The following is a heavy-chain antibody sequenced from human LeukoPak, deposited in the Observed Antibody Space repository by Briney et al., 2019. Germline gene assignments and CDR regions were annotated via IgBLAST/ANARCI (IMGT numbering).Heavy chain of an antibody. CDR3: AKDLGIVGASFDY. D-gene: IGHD1-26*01. CDR1: GFTFSSYA. Sequence: GGSLRLSCAASGFTFSSYAMSWVRQAPGKGLEWVSAISGSGGNTYYADSVKGRFTISRDNSKNTLYLQMSSLRAEDTAVYYWAKDLGIVGASFDYWGQGTLVTVSS. J-gene: IGHJ4*02. CDR2: ISGSGGNT. V-gene: IGHV3-23*01.